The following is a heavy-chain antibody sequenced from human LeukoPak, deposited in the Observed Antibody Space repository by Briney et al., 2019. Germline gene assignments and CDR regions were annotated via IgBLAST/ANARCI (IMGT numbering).Heavy chain of an antibody. D-gene: IGHD4-17*01. V-gene: IGHV4-39*07. CDR2: IYYSGST. CDR3: ARAQDYVHVFDY. CDR1: GGSISGSSYY. Sequence: SETLSLTCTVSGGSISGSSYYWGWIRQPPGKRLEWIGTIYYSGSTYYNSSLKSRVTISVDTSKNQFSLKLSSVTAADTAVYYCARAQDYVHVFDYWGQGTLVTVSS. J-gene: IGHJ4*02.